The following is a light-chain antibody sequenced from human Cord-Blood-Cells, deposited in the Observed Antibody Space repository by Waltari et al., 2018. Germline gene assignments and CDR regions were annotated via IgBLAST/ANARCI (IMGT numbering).Light chain of an antibody. CDR1: SSAVGSYNL. Sequence: QSALTQPASVSGSPGQSITISCTGTSSAVGSYNLVSWYQQHPGKAPNLMIYEVSTRPSGVSNRFSCSKSGNTASLTISGLQAEDESDYYCCSYAGSSTFVVFGGGTKLTVL. J-gene: IGLJ2*01. CDR3: CSYAGSSTFVV. CDR2: EVS. V-gene: IGLV2-23*02.